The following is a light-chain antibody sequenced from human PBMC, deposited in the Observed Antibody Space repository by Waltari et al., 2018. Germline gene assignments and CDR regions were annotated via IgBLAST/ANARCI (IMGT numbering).Light chain of an antibody. Sequence: EVVLTQSPGTLSLSPGERDTLSCRASQRVSRALAWYQQKPGQDPRLLIYGASPRATGVPDRFSGSGSGTDFSLTISSLDPEDFAVYYCQHYVKLPVTYGQGTKVEI. CDR1: QRVSRA. J-gene: IGKJ1*01. V-gene: IGKV3-20*01. CDR2: GAS. CDR3: QHYVKLPVT.